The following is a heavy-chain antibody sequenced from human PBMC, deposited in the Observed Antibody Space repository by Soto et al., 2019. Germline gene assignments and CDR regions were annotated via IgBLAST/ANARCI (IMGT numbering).Heavy chain of an antibody. CDR1: GFTFNTYA. V-gene: IGHV3-23*01. Sequence: SGGSLRLSCAASGFTFNTYAMTWVRQAPGKGLEWVSLISESGDGTYYADSVKGRFTISRDNSQRTLNLQMNSLRAEDTAVYYCAKNGDFWSWGMDVWGQGTTVTVSS. CDR3: AKNGDFWSWGMDV. D-gene: IGHD3-3*01. J-gene: IGHJ6*02. CDR2: ISESGDGT.